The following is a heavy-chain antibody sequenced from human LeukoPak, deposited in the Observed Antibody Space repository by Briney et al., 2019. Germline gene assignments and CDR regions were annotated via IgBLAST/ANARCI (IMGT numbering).Heavy chain of an antibody. CDR2: IYYSGST. V-gene: IGHV4-61*01. D-gene: IGHD3-22*01. Sequence: PSETLSLTCTVSGGSASSGSYYWSWIRQPPGKGLEWIGYIYYSGSTNYNPSLKSRVTISVDTSKNQFSLKLSSVTAADTAVYYCARVGDSSGYYYIWGQGTLVTVSS. CDR3: ARVGDSSGYYYI. CDR1: GGSASSGSYY. J-gene: IGHJ4*02.